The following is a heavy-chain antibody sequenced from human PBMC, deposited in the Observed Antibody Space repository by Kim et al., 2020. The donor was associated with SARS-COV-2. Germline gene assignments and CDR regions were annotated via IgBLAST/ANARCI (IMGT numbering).Heavy chain of an antibody. D-gene: IGHD6-13*01. V-gene: IGHV7-4-1*02. CDR1: GYTFTSYA. CDR2: INTNTGNP. Sequence: ASVKVSCKASGYTFTSYAMNWVRQAPGQGLEWMGWINTNTGNPTYAQGFTGRFVFSLDTSVSTAYLQISSLKAEDTAVYYCARVAAAGRVTVLSTPFDYWGQGTLVTVSS. J-gene: IGHJ4*02. CDR3: ARVAAAGRVTVLSTPFDY.